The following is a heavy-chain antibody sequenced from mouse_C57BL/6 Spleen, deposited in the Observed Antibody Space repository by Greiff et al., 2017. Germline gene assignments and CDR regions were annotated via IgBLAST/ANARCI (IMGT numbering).Heavy chain of an antibody. J-gene: IGHJ4*01. V-gene: IGHV3-6*01. Sequence: ESGPGLVKPSQSLSLTCSVTGYSITSGYYWNWIRQFPGNKLEWMGYISYDGSNNYNPSLKNRISITRDTSKNQFFLKLNSVTTEDTATYYWARGKGDGYYDAMDYWGQGTSVTVSS. D-gene: IGHD2-3*01. CDR1: GYSITSGYY. CDR2: ISYDGSN. CDR3: ARGKGDGYYDAMDY.